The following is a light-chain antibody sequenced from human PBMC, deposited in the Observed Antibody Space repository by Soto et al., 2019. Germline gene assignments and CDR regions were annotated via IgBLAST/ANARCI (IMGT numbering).Light chain of an antibody. Sequence: VVMRRCPAILYVTPWERVKLSCRASQSFRGLLAWYQQKPGQAPRLLIYDAYNRATGIPPRFSGSGSGTDFTLTISSLEPEDSAVYYCQQRHMWPISFGQGTRLEI. CDR3: QQRHMWPIS. CDR2: DAY. J-gene: IGKJ5*01. V-gene: IGKV3-11*01. CDR1: QSFRGL.